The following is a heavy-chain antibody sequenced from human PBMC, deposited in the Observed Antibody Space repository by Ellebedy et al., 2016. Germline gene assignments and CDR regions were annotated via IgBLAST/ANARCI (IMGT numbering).Heavy chain of an antibody. Sequence: ASVKVSXXASGYTFTGYYMHWVRQAPGQGLEWMGWINPNSGGTNYAQKFQGRVTMTRDTSISTAYMELSRLRSDDTAVYYCARLLTTVAFYGMDVWGQGTTVTVSS. CDR2: INPNSGGT. CDR1: GYTFTGYY. J-gene: IGHJ6*02. D-gene: IGHD4-17*01. CDR3: ARLLTTVAFYGMDV. V-gene: IGHV1-2*02.